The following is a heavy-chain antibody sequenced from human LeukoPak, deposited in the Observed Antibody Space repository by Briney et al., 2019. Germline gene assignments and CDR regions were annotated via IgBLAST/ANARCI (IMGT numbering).Heavy chain of an antibody. CDR2: IYYSGST. V-gene: IGHV4-59*08. J-gene: IGHJ4*02. Sequence: SETLSLTCTVSGGSISSYYWSWIRQPPGKGLEWIGYIYYSGSTNYNPSLKSRVTISVDTSKNQFSLKLSSVTAADTAVYYCARRGIAAAGYNYWGQGTLVTVSS. D-gene: IGHD6-13*01. CDR3: ARRGIAAAGYNY. CDR1: GGSISSYY.